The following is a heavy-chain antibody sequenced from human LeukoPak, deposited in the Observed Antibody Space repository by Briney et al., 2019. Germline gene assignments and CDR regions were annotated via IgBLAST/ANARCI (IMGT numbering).Heavy chain of an antibody. Sequence: SETLSLTCTVSGGSVSSVNHYWSWMRQPPGKGLEWIGYIHYSGSTTYNPSLKSRVTISIDTSKTQFSLKLSSVTAADTALYYCARVDYCHYYMDVWGTGTTVTVSS. J-gene: IGHJ6*03. V-gene: IGHV4-61*01. CDR1: GGSVSSVNHY. CDR3: ARVDYCHYYMDV. CDR2: IHYSGST.